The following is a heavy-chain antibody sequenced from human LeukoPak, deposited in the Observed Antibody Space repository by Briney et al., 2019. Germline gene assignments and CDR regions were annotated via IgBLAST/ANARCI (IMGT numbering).Heavy chain of an antibody. Sequence: GSLRLSCAASGFTFSSYGMHWVRQAPGKGLEWVAVISYDGSNKYYADSVKGRFTISRDNSKNTLYLQMNSLRAEDTAVYYCAKGGYDSSGYYYLPYFDYWGQGTLVTVSS. D-gene: IGHD3-22*01. V-gene: IGHV3-30*18. CDR1: GFTFSSYG. CDR3: AKGGYDSSGYYYLPYFDY. CDR2: ISYDGSNK. J-gene: IGHJ4*02.